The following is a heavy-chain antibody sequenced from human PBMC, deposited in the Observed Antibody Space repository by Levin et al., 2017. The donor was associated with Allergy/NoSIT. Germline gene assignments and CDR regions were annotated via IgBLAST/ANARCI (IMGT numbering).Heavy chain of an antibody. CDR2: IWYDGSNK. V-gene: IGHV3-33*01. CDR1: GFTFSNFG. J-gene: IGHJ4*02. D-gene: IGHD6-19*01. Sequence: GGSLRLSCAASGFTFSNFGIHWVRQAPGKGLEWVSAIWYDGSNKYYRDSMKGRFTISRDNSKNTLYLQMDSLRVEDTAVYYCARDRYSAVAGIDWTHPLDYWGQGTLVTVSS. CDR3: ARDRYSAVAGIDWTHPLDY.